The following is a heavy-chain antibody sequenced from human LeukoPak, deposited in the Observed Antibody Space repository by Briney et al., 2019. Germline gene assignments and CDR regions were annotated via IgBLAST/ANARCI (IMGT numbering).Heavy chain of an antibody. Sequence: PGGSLRLSCTASGFTFGDYAMSWFRQAPGKGLEWVGFIRSKAYGGTTEYAASVAGRFTISRDDSKSIAYLQMNSLKTEDTAVYYCTRAHYDSSVYYYVTGDYWGQGTLVTVSS. V-gene: IGHV3-49*03. J-gene: IGHJ4*02. CDR3: TRAHYDSSVYYYVTGDY. D-gene: IGHD3-22*01. CDR1: GFTFGDYA. CDR2: IRSKAYGGTT.